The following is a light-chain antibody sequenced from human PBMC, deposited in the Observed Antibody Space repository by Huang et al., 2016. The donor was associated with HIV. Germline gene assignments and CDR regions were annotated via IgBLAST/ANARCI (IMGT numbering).Light chain of an antibody. Sequence: IVMTQTPATLPVSPGGRATLSCRASQSVSGNMAWYQQKPGQAPRLLIYGSTTRATGVPDRFSGSGSGTDFTLTISNLQSEDFAIYYCQQYNNWHLTFGGGTKV. CDR2: GST. CDR1: QSVSGN. J-gene: IGKJ4*01. V-gene: IGKV3-15*01. CDR3: QQYNNWHLT.